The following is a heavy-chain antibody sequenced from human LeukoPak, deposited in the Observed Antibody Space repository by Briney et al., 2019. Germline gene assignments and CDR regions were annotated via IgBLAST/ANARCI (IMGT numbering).Heavy chain of an antibody. CDR1: GFTFSSYS. CDR3: AKDLNSGEVYYFDY. D-gene: IGHD1-26*01. V-gene: IGHV3-48*01. CDR2: ISSSSSTI. Sequence: GGSLRLSCAASGFTFSSYSMNWVRQAPGKGLEWVSYISSSSSTIYYADSVKGRFTISRDNAKNSLYLQMNSLRAEDTAVYYCAKDLNSGEVYYFDYWGQGTLVTVSS. J-gene: IGHJ4*02.